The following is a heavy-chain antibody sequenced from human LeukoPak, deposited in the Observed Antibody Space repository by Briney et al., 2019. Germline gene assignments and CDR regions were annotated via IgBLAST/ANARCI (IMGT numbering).Heavy chain of an antibody. V-gene: IGHV4-4*02. D-gene: IGHD2-8*01. CDR1: GGSISNTNW. CDR3: SRENGAFSPFGY. Sequence: NPSETLSLTCGVSGGSISNTNWWSWVRQPPGQGLEWIEEISLTGLTHYNPSLESRVTVSLDNSKNQLSLNLTSVTAADTAVYYCSRENGAFSPFGYWGQGTLVTVLS. CDR2: ISLTGLT. J-gene: IGHJ4*02.